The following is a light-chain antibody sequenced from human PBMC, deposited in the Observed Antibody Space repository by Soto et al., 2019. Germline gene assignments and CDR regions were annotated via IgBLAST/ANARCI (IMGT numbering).Light chain of an antibody. CDR2: VNN. J-gene: IGLJ2*01. CDR1: SSNIGAGYD. CDR3: QSYDSSLSGVV. V-gene: IGLV1-40*01. Sequence: QSVLTQPPSVSGAPWQRVTISCTGSSSNIGAGYDVHWYQQLPGTAPKFLIYVNNNRPSGVPDRFSGSKSGTSASLAITGLQAEDEADYYCQSYDSSLSGVVFGGGTKVTVL.